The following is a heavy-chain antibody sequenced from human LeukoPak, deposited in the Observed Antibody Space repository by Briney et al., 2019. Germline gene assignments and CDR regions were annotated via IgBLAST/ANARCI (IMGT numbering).Heavy chain of an antibody. CDR1: GGTFSSFA. J-gene: IGHJ6*03. CDR2: IIPIFGTA. CDR3: ARDYWFGELSSQDYYYYMDV. D-gene: IGHD3-10*01. V-gene: IGHV1-69*05. Sequence: SVKVSCKASGGTFSSFAISWVRQAPGQGLEWMGRIIPIFGTANYAQKFQGRVTITTDESTSTAYMELSSLGSEDTAVYYCARDYWFGELSSQDYYYYMDVWGKGTTVTVSS.